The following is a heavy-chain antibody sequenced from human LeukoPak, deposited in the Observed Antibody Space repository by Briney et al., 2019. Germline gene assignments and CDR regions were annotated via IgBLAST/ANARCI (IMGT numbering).Heavy chain of an antibody. Sequence: PSETLSLTCTVSGGSISSSSYYWGWIRQPPGKGLEWIGSIYYSGSTYYNPSLKSRVTISVDTSKNQFSLKLSSVTAADTAVYYCARIVSGSTSRLDVWGKGTTVTVSS. V-gene: IGHV4-39*07. J-gene: IGHJ6*04. CDR3: ARIVSGSTSRLDV. CDR2: IYYSGST. CDR1: GGSISSSSYY. D-gene: IGHD2-2*01.